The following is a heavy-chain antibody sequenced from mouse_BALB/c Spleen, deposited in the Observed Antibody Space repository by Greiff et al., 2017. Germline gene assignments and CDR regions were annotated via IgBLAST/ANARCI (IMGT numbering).Heavy chain of an antibody. CDR1: GFAFSSYD. J-gene: IGHJ1*01. Sequence: EVQVVESGGGLVKPGGSLKLSCAASGFAFSSYDMSWVRQTPEKRLEWVAYISSRGGSTYYPDTVKGRFTISRDNAKNTLYLQMSSLKSEDTAMYYCARQRTGTWYFDVWGAGTTVTVSS. V-gene: IGHV5-12-1*01. CDR2: ISSRGGST. D-gene: IGHD4-1*01. CDR3: ARQRTGTWYFDV.